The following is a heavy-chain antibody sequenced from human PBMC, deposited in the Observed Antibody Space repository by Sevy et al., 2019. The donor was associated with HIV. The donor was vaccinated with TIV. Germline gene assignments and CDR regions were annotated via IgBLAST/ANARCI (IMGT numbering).Heavy chain of an antibody. J-gene: IGHJ6*02. CDR3: ASYDYGDYYYYGMDV. V-gene: IGHV4-34*01. CDR2: INHSGST. D-gene: IGHD4-17*01. CDR1: GGSFSGYY. Sequence: SETLSLTCAVYGGSFSGYYWSWIRQPPGKGLEWNGEINHSGSTNYNPSLKSRVTISVDTSKNQFSLKLSSVTAADTAVYYCASYDYGDYYYYGMDVWGQGTTVTVSS.